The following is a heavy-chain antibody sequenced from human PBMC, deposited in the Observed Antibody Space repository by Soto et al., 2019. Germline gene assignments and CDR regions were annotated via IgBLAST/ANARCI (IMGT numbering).Heavy chain of an antibody. CDR2: ISYDGSNK. CDR3: AKDLTIFGVVITTSLDY. D-gene: IGHD3-3*01. V-gene: IGHV3-30*18. CDR1: GFTFSSYG. J-gene: IGHJ4*02. Sequence: QVQLVESGGGVVQPGRSLRLSCAASGFTFSSYGMHWVRQAPGKGLEWVAVISYDGSNKYYADSVKGRFTISRDNSKNTLYLQMNSLRAEDTAVYYCAKDLTIFGVVITTSLDYWGQGTLVTVSS.